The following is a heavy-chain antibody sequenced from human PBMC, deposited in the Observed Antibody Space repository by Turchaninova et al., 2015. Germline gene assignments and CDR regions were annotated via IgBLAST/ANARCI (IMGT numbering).Heavy chain of an antibody. CDR2: ISSDVGTT. D-gene: IGHD4-23*01. CDR1: GFSFRAYA. CDR3: VKDRWVDY. Sequence: EVQMVESGGGLVQPGGSLSLSCSVSGFSFRAYAMHWVRQAPGTGMEYVASISSDVGTTYYANSVKGRFTISRDNLKNTLYLKMSSLKTEDTAVYYGVKDRWVDYWGQGSLVIVSS. J-gene: IGHJ4*02. V-gene: IGHV3-64D*06.